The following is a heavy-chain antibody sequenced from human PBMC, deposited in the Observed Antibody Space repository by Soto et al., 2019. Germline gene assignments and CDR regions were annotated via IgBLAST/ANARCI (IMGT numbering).Heavy chain of an antibody. CDR2: IYYSGST. CDR1: GGSISSYY. J-gene: IGHJ5*02. D-gene: IGHD4-17*01. V-gene: IGHV4-59*01. CDR3: ARAGWGLPKDWFDP. Sequence: SETLSLTCTVSGGSISSYYWSWIRQPPGKGLEWIGYIYYSGSTNYNLSLKSRVTISVDTSKNQFSLKLSSVTAADTAVYYCARAGWGLPKDWFDPWGQGTLVTVSS.